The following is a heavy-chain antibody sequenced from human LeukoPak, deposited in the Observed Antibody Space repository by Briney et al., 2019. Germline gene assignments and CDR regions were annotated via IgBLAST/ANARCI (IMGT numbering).Heavy chain of an antibody. Sequence: PSETLSLTCTVSGGSISSSSYYWGWIRQPPGKGLEWIGEINHSGSTNYNPSLKSRVTISVDTSKNQFSLKLSSVTAADTAVYYCARLPQQLDAFDIWGQGTMVTVSS. CDR2: INHSGST. V-gene: IGHV4-39*07. CDR1: GGSISSSSYY. J-gene: IGHJ3*02. D-gene: IGHD6-13*01. CDR3: ARLPQQLDAFDI.